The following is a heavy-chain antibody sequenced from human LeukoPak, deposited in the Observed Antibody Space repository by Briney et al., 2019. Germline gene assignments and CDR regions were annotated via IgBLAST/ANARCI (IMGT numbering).Heavy chain of an antibody. CDR1: GYSFTNNW. Sequence: GESLKISCKGSGYSFTNNWIGWVRQMPGKGLEWMGIILPGDSDTRYSPSFQGQVTISADKSISTAYVQWSSLKASDTAMYYCARQRITAMAADAFDIWGQGTMVIVSS. V-gene: IGHV5-51*01. J-gene: IGHJ3*02. CDR2: ILPGDSDT. CDR3: ARQRITAMAADAFDI. D-gene: IGHD5-18*01.